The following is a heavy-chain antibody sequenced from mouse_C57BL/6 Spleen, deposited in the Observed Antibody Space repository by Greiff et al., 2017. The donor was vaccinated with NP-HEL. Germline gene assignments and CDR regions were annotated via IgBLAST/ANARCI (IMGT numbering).Heavy chain of an antibody. CDR1: GFTFSSYG. J-gene: IGHJ3*01. D-gene: IGHD4-1*01. Sequence: EVMLVESGGDLVKPGGSLKLSCAASGFTFSSYGLSWVRQTPDKRLEWVATISSGGSYTYYPDSVKGRFTISRDNAKNTLYLQMGSLKSGDTAMYYCARDRTGTEFAYWGQGTLVTVSA. CDR3: ARDRTGTEFAY. V-gene: IGHV5-6*01. CDR2: ISSGGSYT.